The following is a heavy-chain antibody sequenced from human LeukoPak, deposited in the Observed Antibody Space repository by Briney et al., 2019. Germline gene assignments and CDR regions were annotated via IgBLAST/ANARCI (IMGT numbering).Heavy chain of an antibody. Sequence: GASVKVSCKASGSTFTNYYIHWVRQAPGLGLEWMGIISLSGGSTNYAQIFQGRVTMTEDTSTDTAYMELSSLRSEDTAVYYCATGEQFRYSSSWYYMDVWGKGTTVTVSS. D-gene: IGHD6-13*01. CDR2: ISLSGGST. CDR3: ATGEQFRYSSSWYYMDV. J-gene: IGHJ6*03. V-gene: IGHV1-46*01. CDR1: GSTFTNYY.